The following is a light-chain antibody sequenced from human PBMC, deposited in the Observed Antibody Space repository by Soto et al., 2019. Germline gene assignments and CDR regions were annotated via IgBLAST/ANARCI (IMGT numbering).Light chain of an antibody. CDR1: SSDVGAYNY. Sequence: QSALTQPRSVSGSPGQSVTISCTGTSSDVGAYNYVSWYQQHPGKAPKVMIYDVSKRPSGVPDRFSGSKSGTTASLTISGLQADDAADYYCCSYAGSYNYVFGSGTKLTVL. V-gene: IGLV2-11*01. CDR2: DVS. CDR3: CSYAGSYNYV. J-gene: IGLJ1*01.